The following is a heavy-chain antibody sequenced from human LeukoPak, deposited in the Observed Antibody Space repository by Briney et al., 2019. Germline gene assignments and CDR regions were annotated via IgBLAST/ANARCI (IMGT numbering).Heavy chain of an antibody. J-gene: IGHJ6*02. CDR2: IKQDGSEK. CDR3: ARDPQYYYYYYGMDV. V-gene: IGHV3-7*01. Sequence: PGGSLRLSCAASGFTFSSYWMSWVRQAPGKGLEWVANIKQDGSEKYYVDSVKGRFTISRDNAKNSLYLQMNSLRAEDTAVYYCARDPQYYYYYYGMDVWGQGTTVIVSS. CDR1: GFTFSSYW.